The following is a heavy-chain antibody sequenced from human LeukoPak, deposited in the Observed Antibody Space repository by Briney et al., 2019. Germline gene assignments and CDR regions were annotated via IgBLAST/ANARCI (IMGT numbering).Heavy chain of an antibody. J-gene: IGHJ4*02. CDR1: GFTFPSYG. CDR3: ARIYYDSSGYYSPLGY. D-gene: IGHD3-22*01. Sequence: GALHLSCAASGFTFPSYGMPWVRQAPGKGREWVAGILYDGSNKYYVDSVKGRFTISRDNSKNTLYLQMNSLRAEDTAVYYCARIYYDSSGYYSPLGYWGQGTLVTVSS. V-gene: IGHV3-33*01. CDR2: ILYDGSNK.